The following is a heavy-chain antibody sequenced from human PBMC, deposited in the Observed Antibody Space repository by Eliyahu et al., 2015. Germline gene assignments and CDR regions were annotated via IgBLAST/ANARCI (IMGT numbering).Heavy chain of an antibody. CDR2: IYYXGAT. J-gene: IGHJ4*02. Sequence: QVQLQESCPGLVKPSETXXLTCSVSGASINNYYXSWIRQPPGKGLXWIGFIYYXGATYYKPSLKTRVTMSVDTSKNQFSLKLNSVTAADTAVYYCAREPDYGNSFAYWGQGILVTVSS. CDR1: GASINNYY. D-gene: IGHD4-17*01. V-gene: IGHV4-59*01. CDR3: AREPDYGNSFAY.